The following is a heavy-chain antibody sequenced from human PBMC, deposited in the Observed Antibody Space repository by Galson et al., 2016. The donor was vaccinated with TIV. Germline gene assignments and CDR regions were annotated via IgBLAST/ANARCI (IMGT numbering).Heavy chain of an antibody. Sequence: SLRLSCAVSGFPFSMFAVHWVRQAPGKVLEWVSVIYSDGNAYYADSVKGRFTISGDNSQSTLYLQMNSLRGDDTAVYYCARETVRGQGTTVTVSS. CDR2: IYSDGNA. J-gene: IGHJ6*02. V-gene: IGHV3-66*02. CDR1: GFPFSMFA. CDR3: ARETV.